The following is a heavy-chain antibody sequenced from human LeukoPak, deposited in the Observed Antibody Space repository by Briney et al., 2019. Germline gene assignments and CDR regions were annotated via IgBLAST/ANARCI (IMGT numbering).Heavy chain of an antibody. J-gene: IGHJ3*02. CDR2: IYHSGST. CDR3: ARTSRVWNALDI. D-gene: IGHD6-6*01. V-gene: IGHV4-30-2*01. Sequence: PSETLSLTCTVSGGSISSGGYYWSWIRQPPGKGLEWIGYIYHSGSTYYNPSLKSRVTISVDRSKNQFSLKLSSVTAADTAVYYCARTSRVWNALDIWGQGTMVTVSS. CDR1: GGSISSGGYY.